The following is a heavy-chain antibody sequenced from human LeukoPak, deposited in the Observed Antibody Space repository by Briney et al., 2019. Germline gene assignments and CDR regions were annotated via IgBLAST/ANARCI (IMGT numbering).Heavy chain of an antibody. Sequence: GASVKVSCKASGGTFSSYAISWVRQAPGQGLEWMGGIIPIFGTANYAQKFQGRVTITTDESTSTAYMELSSLRSEDTAVYYCARVGGYSYGQRWGAFDTWGQGTMVTVSS. D-gene: IGHD5-18*01. V-gene: IGHV1-69*05. CDR1: GGTFSSYA. CDR3: ARVGGYSYGQRWGAFDT. J-gene: IGHJ3*02. CDR2: IIPIFGTA.